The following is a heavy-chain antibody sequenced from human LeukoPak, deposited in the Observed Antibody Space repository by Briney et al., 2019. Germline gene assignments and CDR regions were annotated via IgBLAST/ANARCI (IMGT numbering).Heavy chain of an antibody. CDR1: GGTFSSYG. D-gene: IGHD3-9*01. CDR3: ARDALRYFDWLYY. V-gene: IGHV1-69*06. Sequence: SVKVSCKASGGTFSSYGISWVRQAPGQGGEWMGGIIPIFGTANYAQKFQGRVTITADKSTSTAYMELSSLRSEDTAVYFCARDALRYFDWLYYWGQGTLVTVSS. CDR2: IIPIFGTA. J-gene: IGHJ4*02.